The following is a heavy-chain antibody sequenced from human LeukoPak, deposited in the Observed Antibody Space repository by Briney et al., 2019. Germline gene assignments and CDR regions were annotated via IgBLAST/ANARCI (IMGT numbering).Heavy chain of an antibody. CDR3: ARANWNYDLHAFDI. Sequence: PGRSLRLSCAASGFTFSSYGMHWVRQAPGKGLEWVAVISYDGSNKYYADSVKGRFTISRDNSKNTLYLQMNSLRAEDTAVYYCARANWNYDLHAFDIWGQGTMVTVSS. J-gene: IGHJ3*02. D-gene: IGHD1-7*01. CDR2: ISYDGSNK. V-gene: IGHV3-30*19. CDR1: GFTFSSYG.